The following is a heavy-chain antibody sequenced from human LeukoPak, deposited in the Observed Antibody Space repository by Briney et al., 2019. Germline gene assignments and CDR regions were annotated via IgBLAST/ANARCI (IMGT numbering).Heavy chain of an antibody. V-gene: IGHV3-48*02. CDR1: GFTFSRHA. D-gene: IGHD4-17*01. Sequence: GGSLRLSCAGSGFTFSRHAVTWVRQAPGKGLEWVSYINTISSTKYYADSVKGRFTISRDNAKNSLSLQMNSLRDEDTAVYYCARGKIGYYYGDYDGYWGQGTLVTVSS. CDR2: INTISSTK. J-gene: IGHJ4*02. CDR3: ARGKIGYYYGDYDGY.